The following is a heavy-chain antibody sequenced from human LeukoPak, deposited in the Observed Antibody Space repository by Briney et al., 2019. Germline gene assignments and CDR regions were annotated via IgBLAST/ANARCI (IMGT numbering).Heavy chain of an antibody. CDR1: GGSISSSNW. CDR3: ARLTVVTRQIDY. CDR2: INHSGST. Sequence: SETLSLTCAVSGGSISSSNWWSWVRQPPGKGLEWIGEINHSGSTNYNPSLKSRVTISVDTSKNQFSLKLSSVTAADTAVYYCARLTVVTRQIDYWGQGTLVTVSS. D-gene: IGHD4-23*01. V-gene: IGHV4-4*02. J-gene: IGHJ4*02.